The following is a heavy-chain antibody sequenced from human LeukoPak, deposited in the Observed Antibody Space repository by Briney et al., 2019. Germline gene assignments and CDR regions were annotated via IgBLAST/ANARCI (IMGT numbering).Heavy chain of an antibody. CDR2: IKRDGSEK. V-gene: IGHV3-7*04. CDR1: GFTFSNSW. Sequence: GGSLRLSCAASGFTFSNSWMNWVRQAPGKGLEWVANIKRDGSEKYYVDSVKGRFTISRDNAKNSLYLQMNSLRAEDTAVYYCARVFPIDYWGQGTLVTVSS. CDR3: ARVFPIDY. D-gene: IGHD3-3*01. J-gene: IGHJ4*02.